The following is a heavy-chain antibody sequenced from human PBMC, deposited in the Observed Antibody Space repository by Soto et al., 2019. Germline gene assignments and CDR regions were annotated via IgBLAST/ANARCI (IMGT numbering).Heavy chain of an antibody. CDR2: ISGGASDK. D-gene: IGHD2-21*01. CDR1: GFMFSAYW. CDR3: VREDWHRFAS. J-gene: IGHJ4*02. Sequence: VQLVESGVRLVQPGESLRLSCAASGFMFSAYWTSWVRQDPGKGLEWVATISGGASDKFYVDSVKGRFTISRDDSKNTLYLRMNSLGDEDTAVYYCVREDWHRFASWGQGTLVTVSS. V-gene: IGHV3-7*01.